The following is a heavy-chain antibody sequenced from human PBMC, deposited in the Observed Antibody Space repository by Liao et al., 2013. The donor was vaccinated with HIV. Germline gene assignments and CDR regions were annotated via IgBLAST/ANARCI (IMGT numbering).Heavy chain of an antibody. J-gene: IGHJ3*02. V-gene: IGHV4-61*02. CDR1: GGSISSGTYY. CDR3: AREGYYDDYDAFDI. CDR2: IYMSGST. Sequence: QVQLQESGPGLVKPSQTLSLTCTVSGGSISSGTYYWSWIRQPAGKGLEWIGRIYMSGSTNYNPSLNGRVTISVDPPKNQFSLNLSSVTAADTAVYYCAREGYYDDYDAFDIWGQGTMVTVSS. D-gene: IGHD3-22*01.